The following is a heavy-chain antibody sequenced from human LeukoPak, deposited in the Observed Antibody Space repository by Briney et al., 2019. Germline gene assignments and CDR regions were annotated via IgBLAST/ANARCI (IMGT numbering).Heavy chain of an antibody. CDR2: INPSGGST. V-gene: IGHV1-46*01. Sequence: GASVKVSFKASGYTFTSYYMHWVRQAPGQGLEWMGIINPSGGSTTYAQRFQGRVTMTSDTSTSTVYMELSSLRSEDTAVYYCARRPPSVAGPFDYWGQGTLVTVSA. D-gene: IGHD6-19*01. CDR3: ARRPPSVAGPFDY. CDR1: GYTFTSYY. J-gene: IGHJ4*02.